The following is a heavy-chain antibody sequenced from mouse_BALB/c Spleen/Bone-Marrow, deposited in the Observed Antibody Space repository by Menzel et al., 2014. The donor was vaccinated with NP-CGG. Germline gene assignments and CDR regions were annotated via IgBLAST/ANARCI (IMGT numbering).Heavy chain of an antibody. CDR1: GFNIKDTY. V-gene: IGHV14-3*02. D-gene: IGHD1-1*02. Sequence: EVQLQQSGAELVKPGASVKLSCTASGFNIKDTYMHWVKQRPEQGLGWIGRIDPANGNTKYDPKFQGKATITADTSSNTAYLQLSSLTSEDTAVYYCARVELWSYAMDYWGQGTSVTVSS. CDR3: ARVELWSYAMDY. CDR2: IDPANGNT. J-gene: IGHJ4*01.